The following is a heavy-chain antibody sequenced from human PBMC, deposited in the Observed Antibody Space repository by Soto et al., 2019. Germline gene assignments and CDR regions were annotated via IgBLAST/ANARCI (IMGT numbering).Heavy chain of an antibody. Sequence: GSLRLSCAASGFTFTRYSMNWVRQAPGKGLEWVSSISSTTNYIYYGDSMKGRFTISRDNAKNSLYLEMNSLRAEDTAVYYCARESEDLTSNFDYWGQGTLVTVSS. CDR3: ARESEDLTSNFDY. CDR1: GFTFTRYS. V-gene: IGHV3-21*06. J-gene: IGHJ4*02. CDR2: ISSTTNYI.